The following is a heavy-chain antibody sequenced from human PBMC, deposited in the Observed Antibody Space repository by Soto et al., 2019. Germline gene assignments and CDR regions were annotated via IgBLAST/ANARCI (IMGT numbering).Heavy chain of an antibody. CDR1: GYTFSNYE. CDR2: VNPNNGDT. CDR3: AKVSRKGSAIDFDY. V-gene: IGHV1-8*01. J-gene: IGHJ4*02. Sequence: QVQLVQSGAELKKPGASVKVSCKASGYTFSNYEMNWVRQATGQGPEWIGWVNPNNGDTGYAQKSQGRVTLTTDISTTTAYMELTSLRSEDTAIYYCAKVSRKGSAIDFDYWGQGTLITVSS. D-gene: IGHD3-10*01.